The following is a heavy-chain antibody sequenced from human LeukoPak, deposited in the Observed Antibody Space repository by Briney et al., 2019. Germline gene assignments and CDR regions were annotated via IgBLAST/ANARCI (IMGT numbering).Heavy chain of an antibody. V-gene: IGHV3-74*01. D-gene: IGHD3-10*01. CDR1: GFTFSSYW. J-gene: IGHJ5*02. CDR3: ARAAMVRGVIRIDNSFDP. CDR2: INSDGSST. Sequence: GGSLRLSCAASGFTFSSYWMHWVRQAPGKGLVWVSRINSDGSSTSYADSVKGRFTISRDNAKNTLYLQMNSLRAEDTAVYYCARAAMVRGVIRIDNSFDPWGQGTLVTVSS.